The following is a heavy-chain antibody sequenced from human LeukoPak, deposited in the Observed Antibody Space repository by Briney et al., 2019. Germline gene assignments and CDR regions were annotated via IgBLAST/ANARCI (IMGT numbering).Heavy chain of an antibody. V-gene: IGHV1-2*02. CDR1: VYTFTGYY. J-gene: IGHJ4*02. CDR2: INPNSGGT. D-gene: IGHD2/OR15-2a*01. CDR3: ATFLPIAIIGTPDS. Sequence: ASVKVSCKASVYTFTGYYMHWVRQAPGQGLEWMGWINPNSGGTNYAQRFQGRVTMTRDTSISTAYMELSRLRSDDTAVYYCATFLPIAIIGTPDSWGQGTLVTVSS.